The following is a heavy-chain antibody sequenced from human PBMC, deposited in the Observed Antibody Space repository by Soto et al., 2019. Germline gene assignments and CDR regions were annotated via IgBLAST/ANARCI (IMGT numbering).Heavy chain of an antibody. V-gene: IGHV4-59*01. J-gene: IGHJ6*02. CDR3: ARCIAVAGNEKTYYYYGMDV. D-gene: IGHD6-19*01. Sequence: SETLSLTCTVSGGSISSYYWSWIRQPPGKGLEWIGYIYYSGSTNYNPSLKSRVTISVDTSKNQFSLKLSSVTAADTAVYYCARCIAVAGNEKTYYYYGMDVWGQGTTVTVSS. CDR1: GGSISSYY. CDR2: IYYSGST.